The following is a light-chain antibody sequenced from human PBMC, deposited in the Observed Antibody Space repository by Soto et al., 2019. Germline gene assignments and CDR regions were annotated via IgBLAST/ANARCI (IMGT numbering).Light chain of an antibody. V-gene: IGLV1-51*02. CDR3: GAWDASLGGGV. CDR2: EDN. J-gene: IGLJ2*01. Sequence: QSVLTQPPSVSAAPGQRVTISCSGSTSNIGRDYVSWYQQLPGTAPKLLIYEDNKRPSGIPDRFSGSKSGTSATLGITGLQTGDEADYYCGAWDASLGGGVFGGGTKPTVL. CDR1: TSNIGRDY.